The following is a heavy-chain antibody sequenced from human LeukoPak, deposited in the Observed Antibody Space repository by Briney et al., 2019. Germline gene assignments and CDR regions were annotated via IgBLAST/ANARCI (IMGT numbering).Heavy chain of an antibody. CDR3: AIEGCMSRGNGGFDV. CDR2: ISSGGGTI. V-gene: IGHV3-64*01. J-gene: IGHJ3*01. CDR1: GFPFNSYA. Sequence: GGSLRLSCAASGFPFNSYAMHWVRQAPGKGLEYVSTISSGGGTIYYLNSVKGRFTISRDNSKNTLYLQMGSLRPEDMAVYYCAIEGCMSRGNGGFDVWGQGTMVTVSS. D-gene: IGHD2-8*01.